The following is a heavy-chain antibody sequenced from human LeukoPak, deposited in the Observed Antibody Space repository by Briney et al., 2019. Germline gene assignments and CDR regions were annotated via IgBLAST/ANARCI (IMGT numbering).Heavy chain of an antibody. Sequence: TGGSLRLSCAASGFTFSSYSMNWVRQAPGKGLEWVSYISSSSSTIYYADSVKGRFTISRDNAKNSLYLQMNSQRAEDTAVYYCARNGYSYGYGYYYYMDVWGKGTTVTVSS. V-gene: IGHV3-48*01. CDR3: ARNGYSYGYGYYYYMDV. D-gene: IGHD5-18*01. CDR2: ISSSSSTI. CDR1: GFTFSSYS. J-gene: IGHJ6*03.